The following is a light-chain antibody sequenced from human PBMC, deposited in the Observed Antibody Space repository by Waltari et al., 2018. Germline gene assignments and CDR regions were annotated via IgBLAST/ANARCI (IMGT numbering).Light chain of an antibody. J-gene: IGKJ2*01. V-gene: IGKV4-1*01. Sequence: DIVMTQSPDSLAVSLGERATINCKSRPSVLSSSHNKHYFAWYQQKPGQPPKLLIYWASSRESGVPDRFSGSGSGTEFTLTISSLQAEDVAVFYCQQYYSSPHTFGQGTKLEIK. CDR2: WAS. CDR3: QQYYSSPHT. CDR1: PSVLSSSHNKHY.